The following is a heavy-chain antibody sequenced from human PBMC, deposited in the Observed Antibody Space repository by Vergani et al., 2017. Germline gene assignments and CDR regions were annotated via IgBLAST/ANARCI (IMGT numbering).Heavy chain of an antibody. CDR3: ARLKYSSGWYPDY. CDR2: IYTSGST. CDR1: GGSISSGSYY. Sequence: QVQLQESGPGLVKPSQTLSLTCTVSGGSISSGSYYWSWIRQPAGKGLEWIGRIYTSGSTNYNPSLKSRVTISVDTSKNQFSLKLSSVTAADTAVYYCARLKYSSGWYPDYWGQGTLVTVSS. D-gene: IGHD6-19*01. V-gene: IGHV4-61*02. J-gene: IGHJ4*02.